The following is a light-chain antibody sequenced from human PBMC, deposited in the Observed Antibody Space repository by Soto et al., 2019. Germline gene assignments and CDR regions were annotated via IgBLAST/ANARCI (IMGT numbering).Light chain of an antibody. V-gene: IGLV1-44*01. Sequence: QSVLTQPPSASGTPGQRVTISCSGSSSNIGSNTVNWYQQLPGTAPKLLIYSNNQRPSGVPDRFSGSKSGTSASLAISGLQSEDEADYYCAAWDDSLNGGVFGGGPKPPVL. CDR3: AAWDDSLNGGV. CDR2: SNN. CDR1: SSNIGSNT. J-gene: IGLJ2*01.